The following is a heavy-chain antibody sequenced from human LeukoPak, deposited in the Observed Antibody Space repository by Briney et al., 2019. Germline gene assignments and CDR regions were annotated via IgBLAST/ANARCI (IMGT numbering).Heavy chain of an antibody. Sequence: SETLSLTCTVSGGSISGYYWSWIRQPPGKGLEWIGEINHSGSTNYNPSLKSRVTISVDTSKNQFSLKLSSVTAADTAVYYCASLARGGNWFDPWGQGTLVTVSS. CDR2: INHSGST. D-gene: IGHD6-6*01. CDR3: ASLARGGNWFDP. V-gene: IGHV4-34*01. CDR1: GGSISGYY. J-gene: IGHJ5*02.